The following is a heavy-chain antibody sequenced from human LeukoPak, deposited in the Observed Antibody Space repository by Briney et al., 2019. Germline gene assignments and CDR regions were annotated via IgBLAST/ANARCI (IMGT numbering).Heavy chain of an antibody. V-gene: IGHV3-11*01. D-gene: IGHD3-22*01. CDR2: ISSSGSTI. Sequence: GGSLRLSCAASGFTFIDNYMSGLRQAPGKGLEWVSYISSSGSTIYYADSVKGRFTISRDNAKNSLYLQMNSLRAEDTAVYYCAREKYDKSGYYFLGSYFDYWGLGALVAVSS. CDR3: AREKYDKSGYYFLGSYFDY. J-gene: IGHJ4*02. CDR1: GFTFIDNY.